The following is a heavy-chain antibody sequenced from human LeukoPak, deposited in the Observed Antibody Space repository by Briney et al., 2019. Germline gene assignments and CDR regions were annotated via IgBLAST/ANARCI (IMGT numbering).Heavy chain of an antibody. Sequence: ASVKVSCKASGYTFTSYGISWVRQAPGQGLEWMGWISVYNGNTNYAQKLQGRVTMTTDTSTSTAYMELRSLRSDDTAVYYCARARSPRLVDDSSGYYLPYYYYYGMDVWGQGTTVTVSS. V-gene: IGHV1-18*01. D-gene: IGHD3-22*01. CDR2: ISVYNGNT. J-gene: IGHJ6*02. CDR3: ARARSPRLVDDSSGYYLPYYYYYGMDV. CDR1: GYTFTSYG.